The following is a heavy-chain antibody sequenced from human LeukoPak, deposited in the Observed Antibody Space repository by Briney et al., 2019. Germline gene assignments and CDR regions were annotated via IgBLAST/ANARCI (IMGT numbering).Heavy chain of an antibody. V-gene: IGHV1-69*04. CDR3: ARLLTGTTFDY. CDR2: IIPILGIA. Sequence: ASVKVPCKASGGAFSSYAISWVRQAPGQGLEWMGRIIPILGIANYAQKFQGRVTITADKSTSTAYMELGSLRSEDTAVYYCARLLTGTTFDYWGQGTLVTVSS. J-gene: IGHJ4*02. D-gene: IGHD1-1*01. CDR1: GGAFSSYA.